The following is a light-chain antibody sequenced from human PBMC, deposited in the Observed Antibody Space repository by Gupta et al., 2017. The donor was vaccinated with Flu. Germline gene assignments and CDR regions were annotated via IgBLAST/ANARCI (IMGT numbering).Light chain of an antibody. V-gene: IGLV1-44*01. Sequence: VTISSSRSSSNIGSNTVNCYQQLPATAPNLLIYSNNQRPSGVPDRFSGSKSGTSAALAISGLQSEEEADYYCAAWDDSLNGGGVFGGGTKLTVL. CDR3: AAWDDSLNGGGV. CDR2: SNN. CDR1: SSNIGSNT. J-gene: IGLJ3*02.